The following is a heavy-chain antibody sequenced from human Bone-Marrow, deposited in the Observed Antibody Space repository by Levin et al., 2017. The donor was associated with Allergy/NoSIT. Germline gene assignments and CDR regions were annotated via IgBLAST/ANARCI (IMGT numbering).Heavy chain of an antibody. V-gene: IGHV4-31*03. CDR3: AREDGSTFDS. D-gene: IGHD2-2*03. Sequence: SETLSLTCTVSGASISGGGYHWSWIRQHAGKGLEWIGYIYYSGSTYYNPSLKSRVMISVDTSKNQFSLKVSPTTAADTAVYYCAREDGSTFDSWGQGTLVTVSS. CDR2: IYYSGST. J-gene: IGHJ4*02. CDR1: GASISGGGYH.